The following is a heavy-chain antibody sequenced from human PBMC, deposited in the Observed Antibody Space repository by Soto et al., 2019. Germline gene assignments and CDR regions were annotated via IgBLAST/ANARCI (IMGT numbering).Heavy chain of an antibody. CDR1: GFPFSSSA. CDR3: AKGRGGFDP. CDR2: ISVSGDST. J-gene: IGHJ5*02. Sequence: EVQLLESGGGLVQPGGSLRLSCAASGFPFSSSAMTWVRQAPGKGLEWVSVISVSGDSTYYADSLKGRFTISRDNSKNTLYLQMNSRRAEDSAVYYCAKGRGGFDPWGQGTLVTVSS. V-gene: IGHV3-23*01. D-gene: IGHD3-10*01.